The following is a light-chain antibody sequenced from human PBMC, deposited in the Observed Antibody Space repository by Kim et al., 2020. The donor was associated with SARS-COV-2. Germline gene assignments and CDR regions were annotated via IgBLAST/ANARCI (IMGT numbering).Light chain of an antibody. J-gene: IGKJ1*01. CDR3: QQYNSYPRT. V-gene: IGKV1D-16*01. CDR1: QGISSE. Sequence: ADRRDRVTITCRASQGISSELAWYQLKPGKAPKSLIYAASSLQSGVPSRFSGSRSGTDLTLTISSLQPEDFATYYCQQYNSYPRTFGQGTQV. CDR2: AAS.